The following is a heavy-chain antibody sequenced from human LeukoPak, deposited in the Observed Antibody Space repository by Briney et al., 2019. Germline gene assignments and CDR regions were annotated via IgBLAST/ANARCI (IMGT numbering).Heavy chain of an antibody. CDR3: AGNTYYCDSSGLN. Sequence: PGGSLRLSCAASGFTFSSYAMHWVRQAPGKGLEWVAVISYDGSNKYYADSVKGRFTISRDNSKNTLYLQMNSLRAEDTAVCYCAGNTYYCDSSGLNWGQGTLVTVSS. V-gene: IGHV3-30-3*01. CDR1: GFTFSSYA. J-gene: IGHJ4*02. D-gene: IGHD3-22*01. CDR2: ISYDGSNK.